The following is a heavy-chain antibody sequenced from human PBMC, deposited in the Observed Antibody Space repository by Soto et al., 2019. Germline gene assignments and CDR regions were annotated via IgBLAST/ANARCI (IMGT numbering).Heavy chain of an antibody. J-gene: IGHJ4*02. V-gene: IGHV4-4*02. Sequence: QVQLQESGPGLVKPSGTLFLTCAVSGDSISSTKWWSWVRQPPGKGLEWIGQIYDGESTDYNPSLKSRVTKSTDNSKDQYSLNLSSVTAADTAVYYCARRGLGSSPLEDWGQGTLVTVSS. D-gene: IGHD6-13*01. CDR3: ARRGLGSSPLED. CDR1: GDSISSTKW. CDR2: IYDGEST.